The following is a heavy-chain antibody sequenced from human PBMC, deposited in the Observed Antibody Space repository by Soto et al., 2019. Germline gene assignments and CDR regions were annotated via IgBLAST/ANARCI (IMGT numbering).Heavy chain of an antibody. CDR1: GYTFTTYA. J-gene: IGHJ4*02. D-gene: IGHD5-18*01. V-gene: IGHV1-3*01. CDR2: INAANGNT. CDR3: ARSLMNPAMVTFYYFDY. Sequence: ASVTVSCTASGYTFTTYAMHWVRQAPGQRLEWMGWINAANGNTKYSQKFQGRVTITRDTSASTAYMELSSLRSEDTAVYTCARSLMNPAMVTFYYFDYWGQGTLVTVSS.